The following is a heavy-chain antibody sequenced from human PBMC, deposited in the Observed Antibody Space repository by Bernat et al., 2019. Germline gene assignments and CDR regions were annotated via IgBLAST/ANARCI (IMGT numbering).Heavy chain of an antibody. CDR1: GGSISSYY. CDR2: IYYSGST. CDR3: ARGREFGY. V-gene: IGHV4-59*01. Sequence: QVQLQESGPGLVKPSETLSLTCTVSGGSISSYYWSWIRQPPGKGLEWIGYIYYSGSTNYNPSLKSRVTISVDTSKNQFSLKLSSVTAADTAVYYCARGREFGYWGQGTLVTVSS. J-gene: IGHJ4*02.